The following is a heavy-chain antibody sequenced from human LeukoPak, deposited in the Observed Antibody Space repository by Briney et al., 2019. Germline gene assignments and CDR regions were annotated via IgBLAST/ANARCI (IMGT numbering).Heavy chain of an antibody. CDR2: IYYTGGT. Sequence: SETLSLTCTVSGGSISRSTYYWGWIRQPPGKGLEWIGSIYYTGGTYYNPSLKTRVTISVDTSKNQFSLKLSSMTAADTAVYYCARQEAVTATYFYGMDVWGQGTTVTVSS. J-gene: IGHJ6*02. CDR3: ARQEAVTATYFYGMDV. V-gene: IGHV4-39*01. CDR1: GGSISRSTYY. D-gene: IGHD2-21*02.